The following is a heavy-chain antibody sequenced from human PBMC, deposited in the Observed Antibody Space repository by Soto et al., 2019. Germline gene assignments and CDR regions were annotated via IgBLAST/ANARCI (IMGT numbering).Heavy chain of an antibody. J-gene: IGHJ4*02. D-gene: IGHD3-3*01. CDR3: ARAPPLFGVTMHENYFDS. Sequence: QVQLVQSGAEVKKPGSSVQVSCKASGGTFSNSVISWVRQAHGQGLEWMGGIIPIFVSTNYAQKLQGRVTVIADESPSTGYMELSSLRSEDTAVYYCARAPPLFGVTMHENYFDSWGQGTLVTVSS. CDR2: IIPIFVST. V-gene: IGHV1-69*01. CDR1: GGTFSNSV.